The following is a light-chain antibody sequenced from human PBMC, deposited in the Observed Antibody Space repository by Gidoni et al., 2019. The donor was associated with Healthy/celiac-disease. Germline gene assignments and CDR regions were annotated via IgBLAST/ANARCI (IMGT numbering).Light chain of an antibody. CDR3: SSYTSSSTLV. Sequence: QSALTQPVSVSGSPGQSITISCTGTSSDVGGYNYVSWYQQHPGKAPKLMIYEVSNRPSGVSNRFSGSKSGNTASLTISGLQAEDEADYYCSSYTSSSTLVFSGGTKLTVL. CDR1: SSDVGGYNY. J-gene: IGLJ2*01. V-gene: IGLV2-14*01. CDR2: EVS.